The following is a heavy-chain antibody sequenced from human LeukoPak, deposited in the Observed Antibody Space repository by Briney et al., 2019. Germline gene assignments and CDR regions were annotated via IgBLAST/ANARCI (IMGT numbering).Heavy chain of an antibody. Sequence: GGSLRLSCAASGFTFSSYSMNWVRQAPGKGLEWVSSISSSSSYIYYADSVKGRFTISRDNAKNSLYLQMNSLRAEDTAVYYCARTTTGRWSQGGHDAFDIWGQGTMVTVSS. D-gene: IGHD4-23*01. V-gene: IGHV3-21*01. CDR1: GFTFSSYS. CDR3: ARTTTGRWSQGGHDAFDI. CDR2: ISSSSSYI. J-gene: IGHJ3*02.